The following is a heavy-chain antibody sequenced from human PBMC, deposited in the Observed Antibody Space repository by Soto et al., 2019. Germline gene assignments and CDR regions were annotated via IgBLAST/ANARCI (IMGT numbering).Heavy chain of an antibody. V-gene: IGHV3-23*01. CDR3: AKDHTTPSKNYDFWSGYYGCIDY. CDR2: ISGSGGST. J-gene: IGHJ4*02. D-gene: IGHD3-3*01. Sequence: EVQLLESGGGLVQPGGSLRLSCAASGFTFSSYAMSWVRQAPGKGLEWVSAISGSGGSTYYADSVKGRFTISRDNSKNTLYLQMNSLRAEDTAVYYCAKDHTTPSKNYDFWSGYYGCIDYWGQGTLVTVSS. CDR1: GFTFSSYA.